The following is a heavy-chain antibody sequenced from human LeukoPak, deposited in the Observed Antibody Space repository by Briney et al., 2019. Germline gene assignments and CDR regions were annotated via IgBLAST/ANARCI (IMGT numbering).Heavy chain of an antibody. J-gene: IGHJ6*02. V-gene: IGHV3-30-3*02. D-gene: IGHD1-1*01. CDR3: AKFLDPNYYYYGMDV. CDR1: GFTFSSYA. Sequence: GGSLRLSCAASGFTFSSYAMHWVRQAPGKGLEWVAVISYDGSNKYYADSVKGRFTISRDNSKNTLYLQMNSLRAEDTAVYYCAKFLDPNYYYYGMDVWGQGTTVTVSS. CDR2: ISYDGSNK.